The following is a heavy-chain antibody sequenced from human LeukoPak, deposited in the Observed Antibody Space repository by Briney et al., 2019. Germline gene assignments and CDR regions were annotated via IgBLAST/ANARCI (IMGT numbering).Heavy chain of an antibody. CDR3: ARLGRYCSGGSCSPLDP. CDR1: GGSISSYY. CDR2: IYYSGST. Sequence: SETLSLTCTVSGGSISSYYWSWIRQPPGKGLEWIRYIYYSGSTNYNPSLKSRVTISVDTSKNQFSLKLSSVTAADTAVYYCARLGRYCSGGSCSPLDPWGQGTLVTVSS. J-gene: IGHJ5*02. V-gene: IGHV4-59*01. D-gene: IGHD2-15*01.